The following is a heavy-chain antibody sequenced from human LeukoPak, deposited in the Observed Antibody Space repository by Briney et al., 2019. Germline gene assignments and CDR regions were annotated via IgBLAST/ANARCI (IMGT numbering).Heavy chain of an antibody. CDR1: GYSFPNYW. J-gene: IGHJ4*02. D-gene: IGHD2-15*01. CDR3: ATPPTTLDY. CDR2: IYVGDSDT. Sequence: GESLKISCKGSGYSFPNYWIGWMRQKPGEGLEWMGIIYVGDSDTRYSPSFQGQVTISVDRSISTAYLQWSNLKASDTAMYYCATPPTTLDYWGQGTLVTVSS. V-gene: IGHV5-51*01.